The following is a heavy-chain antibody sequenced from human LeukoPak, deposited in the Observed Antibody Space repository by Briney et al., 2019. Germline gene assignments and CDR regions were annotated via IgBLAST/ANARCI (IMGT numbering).Heavy chain of an antibody. Sequence: GGSLRLSCAASGFTISSYWMHWVRQAPGKGLVWVSRINSDGSSTSYADSVKGRFTISRDNAKNTLYLQMNSLRAEDTAVYYCARRTGFWSDYYYYYMDVWGKGTTVTVSS. CDR3: ARRTGFWSDYYYYYMDV. J-gene: IGHJ6*03. CDR1: GFTISSYW. D-gene: IGHD3-3*01. CDR2: INSDGSST. V-gene: IGHV3-74*01.